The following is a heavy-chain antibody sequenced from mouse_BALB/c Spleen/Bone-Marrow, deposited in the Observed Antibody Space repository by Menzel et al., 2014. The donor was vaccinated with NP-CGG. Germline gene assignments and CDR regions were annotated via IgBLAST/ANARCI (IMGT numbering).Heavy chain of an antibody. D-gene: IGHD5-1*01. CDR3: TRLPH. V-gene: IGHV1S81*02. Sequence: QVQLQQSGAELVKPGASVKLSCRASGYTFTNYYMYWVKQRPGQGLEWIGEINPSNGGTNFNEKFKSKATLTVDKSSSTAYMQLSSLTSEDSAVYYCTRLPHWGQGTSVTDSS. J-gene: IGHJ4*01. CDR1: GYTFTNYY. CDR2: INPSNGGT.